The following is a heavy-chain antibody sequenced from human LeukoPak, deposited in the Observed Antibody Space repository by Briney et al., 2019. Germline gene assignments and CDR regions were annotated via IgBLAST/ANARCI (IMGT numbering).Heavy chain of an antibody. J-gene: IGHJ4*02. Sequence: GGSLRLSCAATGLSVSSNFMSWVRQAPGKGLEWVSVIYGGGSTYYADSVKGRFTISRDTPKNTLYLQMNSLRVEDTAVYYCASWPGGWYGEDSWGQGTLVTVSS. CDR2: IYGGGST. D-gene: IGHD6-19*01. CDR1: GLSVSSNF. CDR3: ASWPGGWYGEDS. V-gene: IGHV3-53*01.